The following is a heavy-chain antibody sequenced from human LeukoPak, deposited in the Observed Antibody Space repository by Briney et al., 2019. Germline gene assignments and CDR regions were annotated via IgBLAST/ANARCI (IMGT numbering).Heavy chain of an antibody. D-gene: IGHD6-19*01. Sequence: ASVKVSCKVSGYTLTELSMHWVRQAPGKGLEWMGGFDPEDGETIYAQKFQGRVTMTEDTSTDTAYMELSSLRSEDTAAYYCAARSSGWYEDFQHWGQGTLVTVSS. J-gene: IGHJ1*01. CDR3: AARSSGWYEDFQH. CDR1: GYTLTELS. CDR2: FDPEDGET. V-gene: IGHV1-24*01.